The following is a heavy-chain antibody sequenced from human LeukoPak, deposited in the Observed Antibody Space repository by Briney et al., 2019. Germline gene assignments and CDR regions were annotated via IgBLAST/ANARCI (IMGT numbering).Heavy chain of an antibody. Sequence: GGSLRLSCAASGFTVSSNYMSWVRQAPGKGLEWVSVIYSGGSTYYADSVKGRFTIYRDNSKNTLYLQMNSLRAEDTAVYYCARVTTVTTVGYWGQGTLVTVSS. J-gene: IGHJ4*02. CDR2: IYSGGST. CDR3: ARVTTVTTVGY. V-gene: IGHV3-66*02. CDR1: GFTVSSNY. D-gene: IGHD4-11*01.